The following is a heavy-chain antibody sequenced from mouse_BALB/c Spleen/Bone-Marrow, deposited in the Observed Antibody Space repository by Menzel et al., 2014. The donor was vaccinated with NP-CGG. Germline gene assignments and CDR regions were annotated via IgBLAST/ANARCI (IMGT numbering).Heavy chain of an antibody. CDR2: SRNKAHDFTT. J-gene: IGHJ2*01. CDR1: GFTFSDFY. CDR3: ARGELETGSLDY. V-gene: IGHV7-1*02. Sequence: EVKLMESGGGLVQPGDSLRLSCATSGFTFSDFYMEWVRQPPGKRLEWIAASRNKAHDFTTEYSASVKGRFIVSRDTSQGIFYLQMNALRAEDTAIYYCARGELETGSLDYWGQGTTLTVSS. D-gene: IGHD4-1*01.